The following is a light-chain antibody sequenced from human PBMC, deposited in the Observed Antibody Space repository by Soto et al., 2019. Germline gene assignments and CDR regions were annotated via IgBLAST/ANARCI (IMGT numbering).Light chain of an antibody. CDR1: QSVSSY. CDR2: DAS. J-gene: IGKJ4*01. V-gene: IGKV3-11*01. CDR3: QQRSDWPAT. Sequence: EIVLTQSAATLSLSPGERATLSCRASQSVSSYLAWYQQKPGQAPRLLIYDASNRATGIPARFSGRGSGTDFTLTISSLEPDDLAVYYCQQRSDWPATFGGGTKVQIK.